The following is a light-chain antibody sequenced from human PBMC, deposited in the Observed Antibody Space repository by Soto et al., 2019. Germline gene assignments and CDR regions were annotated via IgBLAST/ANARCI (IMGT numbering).Light chain of an antibody. J-gene: IGKJ5*01. CDR2: GAS. CDR1: QTVYSSL. CDR3: QQYGNAPIT. Sequence: ETLLTQTPGTLSFSXGERATLSCRAAQTVYSSLLAWYQQKPGQAPRLLIYGASSRATGIPDRFSGSGSGTDFTLTISRVEPEDFAVYHCQQYGNAPITFGQGGRLEIK. V-gene: IGKV3-20*01.